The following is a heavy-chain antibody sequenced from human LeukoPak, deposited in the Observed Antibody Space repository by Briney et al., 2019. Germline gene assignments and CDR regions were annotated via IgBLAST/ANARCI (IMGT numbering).Heavy chain of an antibody. V-gene: IGHV4-38-2*02. D-gene: IGHD6-13*01. CDR1: GYSISSGYY. J-gene: IGHJ2*01. Sequence: SETLSLTCTVSGYSISSGYYWGWIRQPPGKGLEWIGSIYYSVTTYYNPSLKSRVTISVDTSKNQFSLKLSSVTAADTAVYYCARVYYSSSYDYWYFDLWGRGTLVTVSS. CDR3: ARVYYSSSYDYWYFDL. CDR2: IYYSVTT.